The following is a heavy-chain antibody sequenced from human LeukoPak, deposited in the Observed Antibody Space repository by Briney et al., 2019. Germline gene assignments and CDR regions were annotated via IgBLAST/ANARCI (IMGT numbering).Heavy chain of an antibody. J-gene: IGHJ4*02. Sequence: GGSLRLSCAASRFSFSSYWMSWMRQAPGKGLEWVANIKFDGNEEYYVDSVKGRFTISRDNAKNSLYLQLNSLRAEDTAVYYCKSGGAAPGSFDYWGQGTLVTVSP. V-gene: IGHV3-7*01. CDR2: IKFDGNEE. CDR1: RFSFSSYW. CDR3: KSGGAAPGSFDY. D-gene: IGHD1-1*01.